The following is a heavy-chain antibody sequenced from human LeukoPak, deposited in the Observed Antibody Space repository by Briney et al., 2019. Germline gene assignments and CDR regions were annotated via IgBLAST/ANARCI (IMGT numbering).Heavy chain of an antibody. CDR3: AKGSTPSPPGGTPDDAFDI. J-gene: IGHJ3*02. D-gene: IGHD2-15*01. V-gene: IGHV3-30*18. Sequence: PGGSLRLSCAASGFTFSSYGMHWVRQAPGKGLEWVAVISYDGSNKYYADSVKGRFTISRDNSKNTLYLQMNSLRAEDTAVYYCAKGSTPSPPGGTPDDAFDIWGQGTMVTVSS. CDR1: GFTFSSYG. CDR2: ISYDGSNK.